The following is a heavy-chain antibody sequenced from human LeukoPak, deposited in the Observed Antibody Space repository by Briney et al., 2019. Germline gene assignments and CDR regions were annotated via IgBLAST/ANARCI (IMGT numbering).Heavy chain of an antibody. CDR3: ARVSTGSQFDY. J-gene: IGHJ4*02. D-gene: IGHD1-1*01. V-gene: IGHV4-39*07. CDR1: GGSISSTNFH. CDR2: IYYSGST. Sequence: PSETLSLTCTVSGGSISSTNFHWGWIRQPPGTGLEWIASIYYSGSTYYNPSLKSRVTMSVDTSKNQFSLNLSSVTAVDTAVYYCARVSTGSQFDYWGQGTLLTVSS.